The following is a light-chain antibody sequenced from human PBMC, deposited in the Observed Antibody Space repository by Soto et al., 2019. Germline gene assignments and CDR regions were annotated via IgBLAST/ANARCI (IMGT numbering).Light chain of an antibody. V-gene: IGKV1-12*01. CDR3: QQGNSFPLT. CDR1: QDIDSA. CDR2: TAD. Sequence: DIQMTQSPSSVSASVGDRVTITCRASQDIDSALAWFQQKPGEAPRLLIYTADTLHSGVPSRFSGAGSGTEFSLTINGLQPEDFATYFCQQGNSFPLTFGGGTKVEIK. J-gene: IGKJ4*01.